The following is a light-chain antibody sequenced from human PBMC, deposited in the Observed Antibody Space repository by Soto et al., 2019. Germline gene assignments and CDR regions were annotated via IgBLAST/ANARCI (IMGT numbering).Light chain of an antibody. CDR1: MLDVGAYNL. CDR2: EVR. J-gene: IGLJ3*02. Sequence: QSALTQPASVSGSAGQSITISCSGTMLDVGAYNLVSWYQQHPGTAPKLIIYEVRNRPSGIPSRFSGSRSGNTASLTISGLQTEDEGDYYCSAYTARSTLVFGGGTKVTVL. CDR3: SAYTARSTLV. V-gene: IGLV2-14*01.